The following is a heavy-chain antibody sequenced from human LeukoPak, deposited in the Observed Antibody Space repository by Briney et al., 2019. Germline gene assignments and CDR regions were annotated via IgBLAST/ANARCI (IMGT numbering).Heavy chain of an antibody. CDR2: INHSGST. V-gene: IGHV4-34*01. Sequence: SETLSLTRAVYGGSFSGYYWSWIRQPPGKGLEWIGEINHSGSTNYNPSLKSRVTISVDTSKNQFSLKLSSVTAADTAVYYCARRQSSGWYGPAFDYWGQGTLVTVSS. CDR3: ARRQSSGWYGPAFDY. J-gene: IGHJ4*02. CDR1: GGSFSGYY. D-gene: IGHD6-19*01.